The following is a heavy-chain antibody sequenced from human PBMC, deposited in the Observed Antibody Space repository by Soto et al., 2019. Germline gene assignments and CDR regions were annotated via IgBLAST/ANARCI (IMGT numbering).Heavy chain of an antibody. D-gene: IGHD2-2*01. CDR1: GGSISSSSYY. Sequence: SETLSLTCTVSGGSISSSSYYWGWIRQPPGKGLEWIGSIYYSGSTYYNPSLKSRVTISVDTSKNQFSLKLSSVTAADTAVYYCVRHLLGPLRRDMGCSSTSCYFGDNWFDPWGQGTLVTVSS. V-gene: IGHV4-39*01. J-gene: IGHJ5*02. CDR3: VRHLLGPLRRDMGCSSTSCYFGDNWFDP. CDR2: IYYSGST.